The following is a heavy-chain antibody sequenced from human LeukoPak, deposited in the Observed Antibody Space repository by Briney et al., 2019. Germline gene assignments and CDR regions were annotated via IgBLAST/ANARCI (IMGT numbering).Heavy chain of an antibody. J-gene: IGHJ4*02. CDR2: ISSSSSYI. Sequence: GGSLRLSCAASGFTFSSYSMNWVRQAPGKGLEWVSSISSSSSYIYYADSVKGRFTISRDNAKNSLYLQMNSLRAEDTAVYYCACPPRKGTMVRGEWGQGTLVTVSS. V-gene: IGHV3-21*01. CDR3: ACPPRKGTMVRGE. CDR1: GFTFSSYS. D-gene: IGHD3-10*01.